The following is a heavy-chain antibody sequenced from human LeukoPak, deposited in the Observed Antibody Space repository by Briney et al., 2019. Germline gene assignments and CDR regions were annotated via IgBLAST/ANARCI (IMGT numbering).Heavy chain of an antibody. D-gene: IGHD3-3*02. Sequence: GRSLRLSCAASGFTFSSYAMHWLRQAPGKGLEWVAVISYDGSNKYYADSVKGRFTISRDNSKNTLYLQMNSLRAEDTAVYYCARGVLARSYYYYGMDVWGQGTTVTVSS. J-gene: IGHJ6*02. V-gene: IGHV3-30-3*01. CDR3: ARGVLARSYYYYGMDV. CDR1: GFTFSSYA. CDR2: ISYDGSNK.